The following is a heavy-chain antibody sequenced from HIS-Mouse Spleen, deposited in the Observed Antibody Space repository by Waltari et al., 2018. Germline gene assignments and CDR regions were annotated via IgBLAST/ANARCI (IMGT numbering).Heavy chain of an antibody. CDR1: GFSLSTSGMC. CDR3: ARIAEGYTSGWYAFDY. D-gene: IGHD6-19*01. J-gene: IGHJ4*02. V-gene: IGHV2-70*15. Sequence: QVTLRESGPALVKPTQTLPLTCTFPGFSLSTSGMCVSWIRQPPGKALEWLARIDWDDDKYHSTSLKTRLTISRDTSKNQVVLTMTNMDPLDTATYYCARIAEGYTSGWYAFDYWGQGTLVTVSS. CDR2: IDWDDDK.